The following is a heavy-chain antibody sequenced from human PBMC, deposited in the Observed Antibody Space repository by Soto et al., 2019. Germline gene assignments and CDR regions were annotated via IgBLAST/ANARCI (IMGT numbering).Heavy chain of an antibody. Sequence: PSETLSLTCTVSGDSISSYSWSWIRQPPGKGLEWIGYIYYSGNTNYNPSLKSRVTISLDTSKNQFSLKLTSVTAADTAVYYCARALYYYDSSVGYWGQGTLVTVSS. V-gene: IGHV4-59*01. CDR2: IYYSGNT. CDR1: GDSISSYS. J-gene: IGHJ4*02. D-gene: IGHD3-22*01. CDR3: ARALYYYDSSVGY.